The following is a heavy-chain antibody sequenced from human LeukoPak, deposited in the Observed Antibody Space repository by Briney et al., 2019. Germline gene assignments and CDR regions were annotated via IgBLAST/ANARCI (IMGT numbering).Heavy chain of an antibody. CDR3: AGASYDSSGVH. CDR2: IYYSGST. D-gene: IGHD3-22*01. J-gene: IGHJ4*02. CDR1: GGSISSYY. V-gene: IGHV4-59*01. Sequence: SETLSLTCTVSGGSISSYYWSWIRQPPGMGLEWIGYIYYSGSTNYNPSLKSRVTISVDTSKNQFSLKLSSVTAADTAVYYCAGASYDSSGVHWGQGTLVTVSS.